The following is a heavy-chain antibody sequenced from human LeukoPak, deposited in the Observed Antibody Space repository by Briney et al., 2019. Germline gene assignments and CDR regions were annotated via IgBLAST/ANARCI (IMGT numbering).Heavy chain of an antibody. CDR3: ARENDSSGYYFDY. V-gene: IGHV1-69*06. CDR2: IIPIFGTA. J-gene: IGHJ4*02. D-gene: IGHD3-22*01. CDR1: GGTFSSYA. Sequence: PGASVKVSCKASGGTFSSYAISWVRQAPGQGLEWMGGIIPIFGTANYAQKFQGRVTITADKSTSTAYMELSSLRSEDTAVYYCARENDSSGYYFDYWGQGTPVTVSS.